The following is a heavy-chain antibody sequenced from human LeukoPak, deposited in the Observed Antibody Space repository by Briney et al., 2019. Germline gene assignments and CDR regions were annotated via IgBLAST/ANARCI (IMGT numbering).Heavy chain of an antibody. V-gene: IGHV3-23*01. CDR3: AKVKWELLSPIFDY. D-gene: IGHD1-26*01. J-gene: IGHJ4*02. CDR2: ISGSGGST. CDR1: GFTFSSHA. Sequence: GGSLRLSCAASGFTFSSHAMSWVRQAPGKGLEWVSAISGSGGSTYCADSVKGRFTISRGNSKNTLYLQMNSLRAEDTAVYYCAKVKWELLSPIFDYWGQGTLVTVSS.